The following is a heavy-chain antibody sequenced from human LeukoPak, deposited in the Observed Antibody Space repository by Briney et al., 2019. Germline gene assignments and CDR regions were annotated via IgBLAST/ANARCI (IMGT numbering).Heavy chain of an antibody. J-gene: IGHJ1*01. D-gene: IGHD6-13*01. CDR3: ATLSAAGIYFQH. V-gene: IGHV4-59*12. CDR1: GGSISSYY. CDR2: IYYSGST. Sequence: SETLSLTCTVSGGSISSYYWSWIRQPPGKGLEWIGYIYYSGSTNYNPSLKSRVTVSVDTSKNQFSLKLSSVTAADTAVYYCATLSAAGIYFQHWGQGTLVTVSS.